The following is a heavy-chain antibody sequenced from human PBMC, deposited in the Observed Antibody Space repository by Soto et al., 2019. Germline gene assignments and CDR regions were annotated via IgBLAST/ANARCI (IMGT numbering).Heavy chain of an antibody. CDR2: IYPGDSDT. CDR1: GYSFTSYW. J-gene: IGHJ5*02. V-gene: IGHV5-51*01. Sequence: GKSLNISCKGSGYSFTSYWIGWVRQMPGKGLEWMGIIYPGDSDTRYSPSFQGQVTISADKSISTAYLQWSSLKASDTAMYYCARRTELTTSHNWFDPWGQGTLVTVSS. D-gene: IGHD1-7*01. CDR3: ARRTELTTSHNWFDP.